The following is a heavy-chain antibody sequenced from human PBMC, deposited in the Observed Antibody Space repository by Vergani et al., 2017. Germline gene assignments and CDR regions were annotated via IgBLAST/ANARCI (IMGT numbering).Heavy chain of an antibody. J-gene: IGHJ3*01. Sequence: EVQVVESGGGLVQPGGSLRLSCAASGFIFSDHYMDWVHQAPGKGLEWVGRIRNKANDYTTQYAASVKGRFTISRDNAKNSLYLDMSSLRAEDTAVYYCVRDVRVSRTWGQGTLVAVSS. CDR1: GFIFSDHY. CDR2: IRNKANDYTT. V-gene: IGHV3-72*01. CDR3: VRDVRVSRT.